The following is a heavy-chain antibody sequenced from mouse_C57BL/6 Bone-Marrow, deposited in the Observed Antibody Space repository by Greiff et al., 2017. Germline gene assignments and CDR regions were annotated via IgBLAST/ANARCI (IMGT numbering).Heavy chain of an antibody. V-gene: IGHV1-80*01. CDR3: ARSHYSSSWFAY. Sequence: VQRVESGAELVKPGASVKISCKASGYAFSSYWMNWVKQRPGKGLEWIGQIYPGDGDTNYNGKFKGKATLTADKSSSTAYMQLSSLTSEDSAVYFCARSHYSSSWFAYWGQGTLVTVSA. J-gene: IGHJ3*01. CDR1: GYAFSSYW. D-gene: IGHD2-12*01. CDR2: IYPGDGDT.